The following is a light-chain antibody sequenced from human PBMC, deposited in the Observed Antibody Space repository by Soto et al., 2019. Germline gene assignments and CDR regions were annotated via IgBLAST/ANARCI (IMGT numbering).Light chain of an antibody. Sequence: DIVMTQSPDSLAVSLGERATFNCKSSQSILDRSKNKYYLAWYQQKSGQPPKLLIYWSSLRESGVPDRFTGSGSWTDFTLTISSLQAEDVAVYYCQQYFTAPWTFGQGTTLEI. J-gene: IGKJ1*01. CDR3: QQYFTAPWT. CDR1: QSILDRSKNKYY. CDR2: WSS. V-gene: IGKV4-1*01.